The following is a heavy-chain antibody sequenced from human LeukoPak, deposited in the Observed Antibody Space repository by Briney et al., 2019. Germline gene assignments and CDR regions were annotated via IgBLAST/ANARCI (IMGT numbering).Heavy chain of an antibody. V-gene: IGHV4-59*08. CDR1: GGSISSYY. CDR2: IYYSGST. CDR3: ARSDLYYDFWSGYHSTHDAFDI. Sequence: EPSETLSLTCTVSGGSISSYYWSWIRQPPGKGLEWIGYIYYSGSTNYNPSLKSRVTISVDTSKNQFSLKLSSVTAADTAVYYCARSDLYYDFWSGYHSTHDAFDIWGQGTMVTVSS. J-gene: IGHJ3*02. D-gene: IGHD3-3*01.